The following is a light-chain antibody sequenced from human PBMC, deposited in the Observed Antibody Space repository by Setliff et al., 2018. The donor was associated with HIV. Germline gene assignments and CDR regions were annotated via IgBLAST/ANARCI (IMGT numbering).Light chain of an antibody. J-gene: IGLJ1*01. V-gene: IGLV2-14*01. CDR3: SSYTSSSTWV. CDR2: EVS. Sequence: QSALTQPASVSGSPGQSITISCTGTSSDVGGYKYVSWYQQHPGKAPKLMIYEVSNRPSGVSNRFSGSKSGNTASLTISGLQVEDKSDYYCSSYTSSSTWVFGTGTKVTVL. CDR1: SSDVGGYKY.